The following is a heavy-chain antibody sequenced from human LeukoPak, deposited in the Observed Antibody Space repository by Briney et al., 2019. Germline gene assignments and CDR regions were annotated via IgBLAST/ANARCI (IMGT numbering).Heavy chain of an antibody. Sequence: GGSLRLSCAASGFTFSDYYISWIRQAPGKGLEWVSYISSSGGTIYYADSVRGRFTISRDNAKNSLSLQMNSLRAEDTAVYFCAREAGATYFDYWGQGTLVTVSS. CDR3: AREAGATYFDY. CDR2: ISSSGGTI. CDR1: GFTFSDYY. D-gene: IGHD1-26*01. V-gene: IGHV3-11*01. J-gene: IGHJ4*02.